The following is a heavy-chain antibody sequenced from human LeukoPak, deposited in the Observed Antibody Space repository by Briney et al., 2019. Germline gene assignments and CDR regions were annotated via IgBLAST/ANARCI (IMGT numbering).Heavy chain of an antibody. Sequence: SETLSLTCTVSGGSISSYYWSWIRQPPGKGLEWIGHIYYSGSTNYNPSLKSRVTISIDTSKNQFSLRLNSVTAADTAVYYCARSRAFSSGAFDPWGQGSLVTVSS. CDR3: ARSRAFSSGAFDP. D-gene: IGHD3-22*01. V-gene: IGHV4-59*01. J-gene: IGHJ5*02. CDR1: GGSISSYY. CDR2: IYYSGST.